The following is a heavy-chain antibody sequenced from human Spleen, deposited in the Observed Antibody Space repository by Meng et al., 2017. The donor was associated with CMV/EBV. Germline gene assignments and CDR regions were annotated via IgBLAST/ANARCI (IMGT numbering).Heavy chain of an antibody. CDR3: ARDLVGYDAFDV. CDR2: ISPYNGKT. D-gene: IGHD3-22*01. V-gene: IGHV1-18*01. J-gene: IGHJ3*01. Sequence: ASVKVSCKASGYTFINYDISWVRQAPGQGLEWMGWISPYNGKTNYAQNLQGRLTMTTDTSTSTAYMELRSLRSEDTAVYYCARDLVGYDAFDVWGQGTMVTVSS. CDR1: GYTFINYD.